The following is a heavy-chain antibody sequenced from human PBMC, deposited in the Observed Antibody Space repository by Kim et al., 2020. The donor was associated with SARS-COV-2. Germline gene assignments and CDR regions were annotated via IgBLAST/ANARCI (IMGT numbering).Heavy chain of an antibody. Sequence: SQKFQGRVTITRDTSASTAYMELSSLRSEDTAVYYCARDHFDDYGDSFDYWGQGTLVTVSS. V-gene: IGHV1-3*01. CDR3: ARDHFDDYGDSFDY. D-gene: IGHD4-17*01. J-gene: IGHJ4*02.